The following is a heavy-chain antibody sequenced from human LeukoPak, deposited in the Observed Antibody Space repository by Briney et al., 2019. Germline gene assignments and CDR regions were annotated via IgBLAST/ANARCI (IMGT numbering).Heavy chain of an antibody. V-gene: IGHV4-4*02. CDR3: ARGVVVPAASDITNWFDP. D-gene: IGHD2-2*01. CDR2: IYHSGST. CDR1: GGSISSSNW. J-gene: IGHJ5*02. Sequence: PSGTLSLTCDVSGGSISSSNWWSWVRQPPGKGLEWIGEIYHSGSTNYNPSLKSRVTISVNKSKNQFSLKLSSVTAADTAVYYCARGVVVPAASDITNWFDPWGQGTLVTASS.